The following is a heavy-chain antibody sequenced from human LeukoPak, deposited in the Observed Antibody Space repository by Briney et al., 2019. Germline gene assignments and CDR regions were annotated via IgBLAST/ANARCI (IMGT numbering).Heavy chain of an antibody. CDR3: ARAKVLGDAFDI. D-gene: IGHD7-27*01. Sequence: ISYDGSNKYYADSVKGRFTISRDNTKNTLYLQMNSLRAEDTAVYYCARAKVLGDAFDIWGQGTMVTVSS. CDR2: ISYDGSNK. J-gene: IGHJ3*02. V-gene: IGHV3-30*01.